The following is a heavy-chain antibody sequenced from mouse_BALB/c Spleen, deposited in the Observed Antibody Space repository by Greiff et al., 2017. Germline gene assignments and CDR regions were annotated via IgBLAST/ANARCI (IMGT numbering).Heavy chain of an antibody. D-gene: IGHD1-1*01. J-gene: IGHJ4*01. CDR1: GYTFTSYW. CDR2: IYPGDGDT. CDR3: ARSATVGDMDY. V-gene: IGHV1-87*01. Sequence: QVQLQQSGAELARPGASVKLSCKASGYTFTSYWMQWVKQRPGQGLEWIGAIYPGDGDTRYTQKFKGKATLTADKSSSTAYMQLSSLASEDSAVYYCARSATVGDMDYWGQGTSVTVSS.